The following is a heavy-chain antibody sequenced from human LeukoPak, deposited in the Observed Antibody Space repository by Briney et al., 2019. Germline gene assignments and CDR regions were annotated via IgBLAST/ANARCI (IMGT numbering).Heavy chain of an antibody. CDR2: IYYSGST. Sequence: SETLSLTCTVSGGSISSNTYYWGWIRQPPGKGLEWIGSIYYSGSTYYNPSLKSRVTISVDTSKNQFSLKLSSVTAADTAVYYCAGWSWIGAAGYFDNWGQGTLVTVSS. V-gene: IGHV4-39*07. J-gene: IGHJ4*02. CDR1: GGSISSNTYY. D-gene: IGHD6-13*01. CDR3: AGWSWIGAAGYFDN.